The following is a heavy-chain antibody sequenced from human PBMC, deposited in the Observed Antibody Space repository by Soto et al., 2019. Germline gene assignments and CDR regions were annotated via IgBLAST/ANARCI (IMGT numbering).Heavy chain of an antibody. CDR2: IYYSGST. CDR3: ARGITMVRGVIYYFDY. V-gene: IGHV4-31*03. D-gene: IGHD3-10*01. CDR1: GGSISSGGYY. Sequence: SETLSLTCTVSGGSISSGGYYWSWIRQHPGKGLEWIGYIYYSGSTYYNPSLKSRVTISVDTSKNQFSLKLSSVTAADTAVHYCARGITMVRGVIYYFDYWGQGTLVTVSS. J-gene: IGHJ4*02.